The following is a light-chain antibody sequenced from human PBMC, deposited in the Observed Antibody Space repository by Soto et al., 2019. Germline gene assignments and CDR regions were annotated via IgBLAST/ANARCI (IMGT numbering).Light chain of an antibody. CDR2: EAS. CDR3: QQYTAWPLT. J-gene: IGKJ1*01. Sequence: EIVLTQSPGTLSLSPGERATLSCRASQSVSSSYLAWYQQKPGQAPRLLMYEASNRATGVPDRFSGSGSGTDFTLTISRLEPEDFAVYYCQQYTAWPLTFGQGTKVDIK. CDR1: QSVSSSY. V-gene: IGKV3-20*01.